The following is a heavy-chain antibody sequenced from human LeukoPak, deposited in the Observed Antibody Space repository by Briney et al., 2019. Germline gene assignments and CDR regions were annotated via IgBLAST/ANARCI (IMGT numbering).Heavy chain of an antibody. CDR2: INWNGDST. CDR1: GWNVDEYG. D-gene: IGHD5-12*01. CDR3: ARGGRGS. V-gene: IGHV3-20*04. Sequence: PGGSLRLSCAASGWNVDEYGMIWVRQGLGKGLEWVSGINWNGDSTGYADSVKGRFTISRDNAKNSLYLQMNSLRAEDTALYYCARGGRGSWDQGTPVTVSS. J-gene: IGHJ4*02.